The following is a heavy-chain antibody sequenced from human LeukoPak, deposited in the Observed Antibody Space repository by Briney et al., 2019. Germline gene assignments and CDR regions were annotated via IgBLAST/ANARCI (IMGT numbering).Heavy chain of an antibody. CDR1: GFTFSSYA. CDR2: ISGSGGST. V-gene: IGHV3-23*01. D-gene: IGHD2-15*01. Sequence: GGSLRLSCAASGFTFSSYAMSWVRQAPGKGLEWVSAISGSGGSTYYADSVKGRFIISRDNSKNTLYLQMNSLRAEDTAVYYCAKDPGYCSGGSCYYFDYWGQGTLVTVSS. CDR3: AKDPGYCSGGSCYYFDY. J-gene: IGHJ4*02.